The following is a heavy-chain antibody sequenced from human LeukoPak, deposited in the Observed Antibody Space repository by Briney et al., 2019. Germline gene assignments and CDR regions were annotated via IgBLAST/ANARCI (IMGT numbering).Heavy chain of an antibody. J-gene: IGHJ4*02. CDR1: GFTFSRYG. CDR3: ARDLGFGAPDDS. Sequence: GRSLRLSCLASGFTFSRYGFHWVRQAPGKGPEWVAGVTYDRRTEFYADSVRGRLTLSRDNSKNAVYLQMNSLRTEDTAVYYCARDLGFGAPDDSWGQGTLVTVSS. D-gene: IGHD3-10*01. V-gene: IGHV3-30*03. CDR2: VTYDRRTE.